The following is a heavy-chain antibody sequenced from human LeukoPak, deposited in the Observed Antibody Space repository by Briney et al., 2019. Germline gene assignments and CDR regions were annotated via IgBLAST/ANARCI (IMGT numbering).Heavy chain of an antibody. Sequence: PSETLSLTCTVSGGSISSSSYYWGWIRQPPGKGLEWIGSIYYSGSTYYNPSLKSRVTISVDTSKNQFSLKLSSVTAADTAVYYCARDPLRPREGFVGQPPRAARDYWGQGTLVTVSS. J-gene: IGHJ4*02. CDR3: ARDPLRPREGFVGQPPRAARDY. V-gene: IGHV4-39*07. CDR2: IYYSGST. D-gene: IGHD6-6*01. CDR1: GGSISSSSYY.